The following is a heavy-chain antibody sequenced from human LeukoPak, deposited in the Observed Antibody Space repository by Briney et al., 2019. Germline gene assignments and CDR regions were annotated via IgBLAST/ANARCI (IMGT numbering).Heavy chain of an antibody. CDR2: IHTSWTT. Sequence: SETLSLTCTVSGCSMNDYYWSFLRQPAGRGLEWIGRIHTSWTTYFNPSLKSRVTMSVDTSKNQSSLRLTSMPAADTAVYFCARGDYYDGGGRNWFDPWGQGTLVTVSS. CDR3: ARGDYYDGGGRNWFDP. J-gene: IGHJ5*02. CDR1: GCSMNDYY. D-gene: IGHD3-10*02. V-gene: IGHV4-4*07.